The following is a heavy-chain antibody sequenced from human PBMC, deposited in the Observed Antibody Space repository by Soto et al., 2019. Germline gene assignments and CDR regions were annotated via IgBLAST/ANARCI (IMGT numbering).Heavy chain of an antibody. V-gene: IGHV4-59*01. Sequence: SETRSGSCTDSGCSLRTYHWFVIRQPPGKRLEWIGDIYYRGSTNYNPSLKRRFTISVGTSKNKFSLKLSSVTSADTAVYYCARATCNYGILSFFFLCY. CDR3: ARATCNYGILSFFFLCY. J-gene: IGHJ4*03. D-gene: IGHD3-9*01. CDR2: IYYRGST. CDR1: GCSLRTYH.